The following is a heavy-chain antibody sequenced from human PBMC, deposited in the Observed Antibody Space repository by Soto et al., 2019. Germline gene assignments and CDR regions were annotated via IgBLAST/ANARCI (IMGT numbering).Heavy chain of an antibody. CDR1: GFTFSSYE. V-gene: IGHV3-48*03. CDR3: ARYYDSSGYFDY. D-gene: IGHD3-22*01. CDR2: ISSSGSTI. Sequence: GGSLRLSCAASGFTFSSYEMNWVRQAPGKGLEWVSYISSSGSTIYYADSVKGRFTISRDNAKNSLYLQMNSLRAEDTAVYYCARYYDSSGYFDYWGQGTLVTVSS. J-gene: IGHJ4*02.